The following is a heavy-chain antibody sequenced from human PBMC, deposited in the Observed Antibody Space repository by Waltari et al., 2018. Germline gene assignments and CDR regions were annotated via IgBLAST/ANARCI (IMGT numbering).Heavy chain of an antibody. CDR1: GGSFSGYY. CDR2: INHSGST. Sequence: QVQLQQWGAGLLKPSETLSLTCAVYGGSFSGYYWSWIRQPPGKGLEWIGEINHSGSTNYNPSRKGRVTISVDTSKNQFSLKLSSVTAADTAVYYCARGSPYYYGSGSYPRTYYYYGMDVWGQGTTVTVSS. CDR3: ARGSPYYYGSGSYPRTYYYYGMDV. D-gene: IGHD3-10*01. J-gene: IGHJ6*02. V-gene: IGHV4-34*01.